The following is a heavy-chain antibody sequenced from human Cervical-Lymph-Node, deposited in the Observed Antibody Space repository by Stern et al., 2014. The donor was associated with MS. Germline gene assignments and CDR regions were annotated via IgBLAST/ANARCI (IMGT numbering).Heavy chain of an antibody. CDR3: TRDIGGAAGF. Sequence: EVHLVESGGGLVQPGGSLRLSCAASGFTFSRYWMHWVRQVPGKGLIWVSRIDTYGSITSYADSVKGRFTISRDNAKNMLYLQMNSLRADDTALYYCTRDIGGAAGFWGQGTMVTVSS. CDR1: GFTFSRYW. J-gene: IGHJ4*02. D-gene: IGHD3-16*01. V-gene: IGHV3-74*01. CDR2: IDTYGSIT.